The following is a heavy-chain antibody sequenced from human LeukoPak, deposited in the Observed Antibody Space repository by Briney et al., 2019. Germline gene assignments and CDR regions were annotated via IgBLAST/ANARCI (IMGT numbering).Heavy chain of an antibody. CDR1: GFTFSSYA. CDR2: ISSNGGST. J-gene: IGHJ4*02. V-gene: IGHV3-64*01. D-gene: IGHD1-26*01. CDR3: ATESGTYSGTCFDY. Sequence: GGSLRLSCAASGFTFSSYAMHWVRQAPGKGLEYVSAISSNGGSTYYANSVKGRFTISRDNAKNSLYLQMNSLRAEDTAVYYCATESGTYSGTCFDYWGQGNLVTVSS.